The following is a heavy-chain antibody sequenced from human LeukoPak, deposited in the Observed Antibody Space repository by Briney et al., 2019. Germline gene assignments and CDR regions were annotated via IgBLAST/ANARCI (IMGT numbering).Heavy chain of an antibody. D-gene: IGHD2-15*01. J-gene: IGHJ6*03. CDR3: AREVVVAATRYMDV. Sequence: PGGSLRLSCAASGFTFSDYEMNWVRQAPGKGLEWLSHISISGTTIHYADSVKGRFTMSRDNAKNSLYLLLNSLRAEDTAVYYCAREVVVAATRYMDVWGKGTTVTISS. V-gene: IGHV3-48*03. CDR1: GFTFSDYE. CDR2: ISISGTTI.